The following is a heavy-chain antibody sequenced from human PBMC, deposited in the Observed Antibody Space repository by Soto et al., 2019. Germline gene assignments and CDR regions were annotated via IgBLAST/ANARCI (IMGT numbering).Heavy chain of an antibody. CDR1: GGSISSYY. CDR3: ARYSSSWYYFDY. CDR2: IYYSGST. D-gene: IGHD6-13*01. V-gene: IGHV4-59*01. J-gene: IGHJ4*02. Sequence: SETLSLTCTVSGGSISSYYWSWIRQPPGKGLEWIGYIYYSGSTNYNPSLKSRVTISVDTSKNQFSLKLSSVTAADTAVYYCARYSSSWYYFDYWGQGTLVTVSS.